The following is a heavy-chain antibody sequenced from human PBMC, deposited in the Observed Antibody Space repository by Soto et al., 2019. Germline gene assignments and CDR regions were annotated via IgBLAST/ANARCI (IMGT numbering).Heavy chain of an antibody. J-gene: IGHJ5*02. CDR3: ARGPPAPLTGFAP. Sequence: SVKVSCKACGGTFSSYAISWVRQAPGQGLEWMGGIIPIFGTANYAQKFQGRVTMTTDTSTSTAYMELRSLRSADTAVFYCARGPPAPLTGFAPWGKGTLVTVSP. CDR1: GGTFSSYA. D-gene: IGHD7-27*01. V-gene: IGHV1-69*05. CDR2: IIPIFGTA.